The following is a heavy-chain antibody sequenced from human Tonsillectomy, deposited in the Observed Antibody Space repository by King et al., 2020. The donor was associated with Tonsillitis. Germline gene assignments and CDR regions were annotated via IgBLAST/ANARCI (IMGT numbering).Heavy chain of an antibody. CDR2: ISYDGNYK. Sequence: VQLVESGGGVIQPGRSLRLSCAASGFTFIDYGMHWVRQAPGKGLEWVAVISYDGNYKYYADSVKGRFTIFRDNSKNTLSLQMNSLRTEDTAVYYCARHTVLGAFDIWGQGTMVTVSS. D-gene: IGHD4-17*01. J-gene: IGHJ3*02. CDR3: ARHTVLGAFDI. CDR1: GFTFIDYG. V-gene: IGHV3-30*03.